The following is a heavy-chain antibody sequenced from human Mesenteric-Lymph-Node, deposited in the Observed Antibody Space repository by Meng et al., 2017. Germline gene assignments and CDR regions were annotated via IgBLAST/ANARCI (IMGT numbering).Heavy chain of an antibody. CDR1: GFTFSSFW. D-gene: IGHD6-13*01. CDR3: ARDLYSSSWYAPTYYYYGMDV. CDR2: IKQDGSEK. V-gene: IGHV3-7*01. Sequence: GESLKISCAASGFTFSSFWMNWVRQTPGKGLEWVANIKQDGSEKDYVDSAKGRFTIARDNAKNSLYLQMNSLRAEDTAVYYCARDLYSSSWYAPTYYYYGMDVWGQGTTVTVSS. J-gene: IGHJ6*02.